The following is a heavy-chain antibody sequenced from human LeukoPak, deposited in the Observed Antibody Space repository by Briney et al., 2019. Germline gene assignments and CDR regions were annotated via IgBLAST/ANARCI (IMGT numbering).Heavy chain of an antibody. J-gene: IGHJ4*02. Sequence: PSETLSLTCTVSGGSISSSSYYWGWIRQPPGKGLEWIGSIYHSGSTYYNPSLKSRVTISVGTSKNQFSLKLSSVTAADTAVYYCARHPSLPYFDYWGQGTLVTVSS. V-gene: IGHV4-39*01. CDR1: GGSISSSSYY. D-gene: IGHD1-26*01. CDR3: ARHPSLPYFDY. CDR2: IYHSGST.